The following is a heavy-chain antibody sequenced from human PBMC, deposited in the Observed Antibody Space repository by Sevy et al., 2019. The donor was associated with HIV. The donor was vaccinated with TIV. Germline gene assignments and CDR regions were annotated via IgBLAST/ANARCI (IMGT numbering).Heavy chain of an antibody. Sequence: SETLSLTCTVSGGSISTYYWSWIRQPPGKGLEWIGSIYYSGSTNYNPSLKSRVTISVDTSKNQFSLNLSSVTAADTAVYYCAREDYWRFDYWGQGTLVTVSS. J-gene: IGHJ4*02. CDR3: AREDYWRFDY. CDR1: GGSISTYY. D-gene: IGHD3-3*01. CDR2: IYYSGST. V-gene: IGHV4-59*13.